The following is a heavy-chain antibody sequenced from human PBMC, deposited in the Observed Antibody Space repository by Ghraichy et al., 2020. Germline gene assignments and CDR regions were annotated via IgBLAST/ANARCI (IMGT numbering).Heavy chain of an antibody. Sequence: SETLSLTCAVYGGSFSGYYWSWIRQPPGKGLEWIGEINHSGSTNYNPSLKSRVTISVDTSKNQFSLKLSSMTAADTAVYYCARLGGYYAFDIWGQGTMVTVSS. CDR1: GGSFSGYY. V-gene: IGHV4-34*01. CDR2: INHSGST. D-gene: IGHD3-22*01. CDR3: ARLGGYYAFDI. J-gene: IGHJ3*02.